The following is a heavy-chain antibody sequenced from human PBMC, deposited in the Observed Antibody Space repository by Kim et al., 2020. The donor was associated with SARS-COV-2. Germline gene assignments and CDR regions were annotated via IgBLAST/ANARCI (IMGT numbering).Heavy chain of an antibody. V-gene: IGHV3-74*01. J-gene: IGHJ5*02. Sequence: APVKRRFNISRDNSKNTLYLQMNSLRAENTAVYYCARGPPTTMTTCWFDPWGQGTLVTVSS. CDR3: ARGPPTTMTTCWFDP. D-gene: IGHD4-17*01.